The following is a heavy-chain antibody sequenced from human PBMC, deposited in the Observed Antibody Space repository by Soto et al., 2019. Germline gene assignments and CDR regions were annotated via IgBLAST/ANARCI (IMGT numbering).Heavy chain of an antibody. CDR3: AKGIYCSGGSCDPEYFQH. J-gene: IGHJ1*01. CDR1: GFTFSSYA. CDR2: ISGSGGST. Sequence: EVQLLESGGGLVQPGGSLRLSCAASGFTFSSYAMSWVRQAPGKGLEWVSAISGSGGSTYYADSVKGRFTISRDNSKNTLYLQMNSLRAEDTAVYYCAKGIYCSGGSCDPEYFQHWGQGTLVIVSS. D-gene: IGHD2-15*01. V-gene: IGHV3-23*01.